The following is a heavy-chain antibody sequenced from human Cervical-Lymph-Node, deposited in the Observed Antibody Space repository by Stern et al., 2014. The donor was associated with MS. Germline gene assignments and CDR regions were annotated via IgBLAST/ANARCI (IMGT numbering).Heavy chain of an antibody. Sequence: VQLVESWGAVVQPGRSLRLSCAASGFTFSRYCMHWVRQAPGTGLEWVPVISYDGNAKYYAASVKGRFTISRDNSKNTLHLQMNSVTPDDTAIYYCARDYEDTSMLFDHWGQGTLVTVSS. V-gene: IGHV3-30*03. CDR1: GFTFSRYC. CDR3: ARDYEDTSMLFDH. J-gene: IGHJ4*02. CDR2: ISYDGNAK. D-gene: IGHD2-8*01.